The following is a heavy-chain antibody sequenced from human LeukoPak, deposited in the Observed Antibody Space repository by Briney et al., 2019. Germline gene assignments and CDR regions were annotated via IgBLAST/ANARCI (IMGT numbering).Heavy chain of an antibody. D-gene: IGHD6-19*01. V-gene: IGHV1-18*01. CDR3: ASRAVGEDY. CDR2: ISAYNGNT. J-gene: IGHJ4*02. Sequence: EASVKVSCKASGYTFTSYGISWVRPPPGQGLEWMGWISAYNGNTNYAQKLQGRVTMTTDTSTSTAYMELRSLRSDDTAVYYCASRAVGEDYWGQGTLVTVSS. CDR1: GYTFTSYG.